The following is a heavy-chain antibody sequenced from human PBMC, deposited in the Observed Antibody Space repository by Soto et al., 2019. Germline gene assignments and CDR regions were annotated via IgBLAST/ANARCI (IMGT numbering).Heavy chain of an antibody. CDR2: TYHSGNP. D-gene: IGHD3-10*01. V-gene: IGHV4-30-2*01. CDR1: GDTISTGGYT. J-gene: IGHJ4*02. CDR3: TRIRYYGSGSTLFDY. Sequence: SETLSLTCDVSGDTISTGGYTWAWIRQPPGKALEWIGHTYHSGNPYYNPSLKSRVIISVDRSKNQFSLKLSSVTAADTAVYYCTRIRYYGSGSTLFDYWGQGTLVTVSS.